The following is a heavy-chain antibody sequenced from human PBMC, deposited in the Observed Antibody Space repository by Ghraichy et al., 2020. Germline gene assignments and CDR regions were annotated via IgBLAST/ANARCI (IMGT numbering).Heavy chain of an antibody. V-gene: IGHV5-51*01. CDR2: IYPGDSDT. Sequence: GESLHISCKGSGYSFTSYWIGWVRQMPGKGLEWMGIIYPGDSDTRYSPSFQGQVTISADKSISTAYLQWSSLKASDTAMYYCARRWDSSSWPNNLFDPWGQGTLVTVSS. D-gene: IGHD6-13*01. J-gene: IGHJ5*02. CDR1: GYSFTSYW. CDR3: ARRWDSSSWPNNLFDP.